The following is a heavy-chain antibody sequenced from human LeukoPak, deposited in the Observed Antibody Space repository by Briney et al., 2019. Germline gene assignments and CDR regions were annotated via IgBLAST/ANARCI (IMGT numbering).Heavy chain of an antibody. CDR3: ARRGPGYGSPFDY. CDR2: ISSSSSTI. V-gene: IGHV3-48*04. Sequence: GGSLRLSCAASGFTFSSYSMNWVRQAPGKGLEWVSYISSSSSTIYYADSVKGRFTISRDNAKNSLYLQMNSLRAEDTAVYYCARRGPGYGSPFDYWGQGTLVTVSS. D-gene: IGHD3-10*01. CDR1: GFTFSSYS. J-gene: IGHJ4*02.